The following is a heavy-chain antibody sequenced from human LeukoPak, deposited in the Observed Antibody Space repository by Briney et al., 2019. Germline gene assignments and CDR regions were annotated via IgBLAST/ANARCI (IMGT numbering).Heavy chain of an antibody. V-gene: IGHV3-21*01. CDR2: ISRTSRHV. Sequence: PGGSLRLSCAASGFTFSDYSMNWVRQAPGKGLEWVASISRTSRHVYYAGSVKGRFTISRDNAKNSLYLQMNSLRAEDMAVYFCVRALMSMGATTAYLHHWGQGTLVTVSS. CDR3: VRALMSMGATTAYLHH. CDR1: GFTFSDYS. D-gene: IGHD1-26*01. J-gene: IGHJ1*01.